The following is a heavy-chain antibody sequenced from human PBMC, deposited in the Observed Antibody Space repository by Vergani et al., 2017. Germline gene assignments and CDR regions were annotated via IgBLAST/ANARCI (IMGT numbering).Heavy chain of an antibody. D-gene: IGHD3-22*01. J-gene: IGHJ6*02. Sequence: QVHLVESGGGVVQPGRSLTLSCVASGFSFRGHGMHWVRQAPGKGLEWVAMISYDGDRRDYGDFAKGRFTISRDSSKTVYLQMNSLRAEDTAVYYCAKEGGYYDSSGWLSMDVWGQGTTVTVSS. CDR1: GFSFRGHG. V-gene: IGHV3-30*18. CDR2: ISYDGDRR. CDR3: AKEGGYYDSSGWLSMDV.